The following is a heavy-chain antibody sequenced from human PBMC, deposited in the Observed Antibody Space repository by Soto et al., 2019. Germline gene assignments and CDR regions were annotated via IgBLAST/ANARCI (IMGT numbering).Heavy chain of an antibody. V-gene: IGHV3-48*01. CDR2: INTRSSIT. Sequence: DVQLVESGGGLVQSGGSLRLSCAASGFTFRSYNINWVRQAPGKGLEWISYINTRSSITFHADSVKGRFTISTDNAKNSLYLQMHSLRAADTAVYYGARVLQGGTRNSYYSYMDVWGMGTTVTVSS. CDR3: ARVLQGGTRNSYYSYMDV. D-gene: IGHD1-26*01. J-gene: IGHJ6*03. CDR1: GFTFRSYN.